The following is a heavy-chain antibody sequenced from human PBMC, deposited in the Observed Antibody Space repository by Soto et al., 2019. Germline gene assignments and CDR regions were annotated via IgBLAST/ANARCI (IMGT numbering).Heavy chain of an antibody. V-gene: IGHV4-59*01. J-gene: IGHJ4*02. D-gene: IGHD6-13*01. Sequence: SETLSLTCTVSGGSISSNYWTWIRQPPGKGLEWIGYVYNSGSTNYNPSLKSRVTISEDTSKSQFSLKVNSMTAADTAVYYCARYRREAVAGYTLDNWGQGTLVTVSS. CDR2: VYNSGST. CDR3: ARYRREAVAGYTLDN. CDR1: GGSISSNY.